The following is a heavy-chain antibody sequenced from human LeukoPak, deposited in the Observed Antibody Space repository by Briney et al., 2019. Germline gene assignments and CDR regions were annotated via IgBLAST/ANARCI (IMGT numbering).Heavy chain of an antibody. J-gene: IGHJ3*02. Sequence: PGRSLRLSCAASGFTFSSYGMHGVRQAPGKGLEWVAFIRYDGSNKYYADSVKGRFTISRDKSKNTLYLQMNSLRAEDTAVYYCVRGDYGLYDAFDIWGQGTMVTVSS. CDR2: IRYDGSNK. CDR3: VRGDYGLYDAFDI. D-gene: IGHD4-17*01. V-gene: IGHV3-30*02. CDR1: GFTFSSYG.